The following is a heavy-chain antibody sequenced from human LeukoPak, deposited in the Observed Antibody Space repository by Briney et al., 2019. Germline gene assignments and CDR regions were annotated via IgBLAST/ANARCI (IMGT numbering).Heavy chain of an antibody. CDR3: AKEVRTSGRAGIFGY. D-gene: IGHD2-2*01. Sequence: GRSLRLSCVPSTFTFSNSVMHWVRQAPGKGLEWVSGISIDGNGKYYADSVRGRITISRDNSKNTLYLEMNSLSDEDTAVYYCAKEVRTSGRAGIFGYWGQGTLVTVSS. J-gene: IGHJ4*02. V-gene: IGHV3-30*04. CDR2: ISIDGNGK. CDR1: TFTFSNSV.